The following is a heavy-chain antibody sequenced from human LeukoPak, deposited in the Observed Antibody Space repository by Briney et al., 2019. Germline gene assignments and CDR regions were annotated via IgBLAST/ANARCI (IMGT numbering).Heavy chain of an antibody. CDR1: GYTFSVYY. Sequence: ASVKVSCKTSGYTFSVYYIQWVRQAPGLGLEWMGWINPNTGGTNYAQKFQGRVTMTSDTSISTAYMEVTRLKSDDTAIYYCARDLGFDSWGQGTLVTVSS. CDR3: ARDLGFDS. D-gene: IGHD3-16*01. J-gene: IGHJ4*02. V-gene: IGHV1-2*02. CDR2: INPNTGGT.